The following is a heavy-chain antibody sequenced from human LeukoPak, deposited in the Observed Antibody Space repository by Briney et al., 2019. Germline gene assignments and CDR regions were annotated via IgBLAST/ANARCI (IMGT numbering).Heavy chain of an antibody. CDR1: GGSFSGCY. D-gene: IGHD6-6*01. CDR3: ARSSKYSSSVDY. V-gene: IGHV4-34*01. CDR2: INHSGST. J-gene: IGHJ4*02. Sequence: PSETLSLTCAVYGGSFSGCYWSWIRQPPGKGLEWIGEINHSGSTNYNPSLKSRVTISVDTSKNQFSLKLSSVTAADTAVYYCARSSKYSSSVDYWGQGTLVTVSS.